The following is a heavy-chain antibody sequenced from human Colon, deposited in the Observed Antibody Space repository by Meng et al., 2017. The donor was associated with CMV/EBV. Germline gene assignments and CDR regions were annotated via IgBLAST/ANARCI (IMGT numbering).Heavy chain of an antibody. CDR2: ISPTGSDT. V-gene: IGHV3-11*05. Sequence: QVQLVRSGGGLVGPGGSLRLLCAASGFIFSDYYMTWIREAPGKGLEWVSYISPTGSDTNYADSVRGRFTISRDNAKNSLFLQMSSLTAEDTAVYYCVKGHTMINPWGQGTLVTVSS. CDR1: GFIFSDYY. J-gene: IGHJ5*02. CDR3: VKGHTMINP. D-gene: IGHD3-16*01.